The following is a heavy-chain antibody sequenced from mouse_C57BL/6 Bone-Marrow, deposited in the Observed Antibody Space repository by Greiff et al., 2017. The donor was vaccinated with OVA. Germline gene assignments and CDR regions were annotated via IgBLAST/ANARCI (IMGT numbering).Heavy chain of an antibody. D-gene: IGHD1-1*01. J-gene: IGHJ2*01. CDR3: AAVTTVGGGFDY. CDR2: IYPGSGST. V-gene: IGHV1-55*01. CDR1: GYTFTSYW. Sequence: VQLQQSGAELVKPGASVKMSCKASGYTFTSYWITWVKQRPGQGLEWIGDIYPGSGSTNYNEKFKSKATLTVDTSSSTAYMQLSSLTSEDSAVYYCAAVTTVGGGFDYWGQGTTLTVSS.